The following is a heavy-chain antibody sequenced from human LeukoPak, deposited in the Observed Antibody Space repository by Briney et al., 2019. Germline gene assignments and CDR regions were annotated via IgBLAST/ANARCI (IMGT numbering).Heavy chain of an antibody. CDR3: ARDGVVVTAIPFDY. Sequence: QSGGSLRLSCAASGFTFSSYSMNWVRQAPGKGLEWVSYISSSGSTIYYADSVKGRFTISRDNAKNSLYLQMNSLRAEDTAVYYCARDGVVVTAIPFDYWGQGTLVTVSS. V-gene: IGHV3-48*04. D-gene: IGHD2-21*02. CDR2: ISSSGSTI. CDR1: GFTFSSYS. J-gene: IGHJ4*02.